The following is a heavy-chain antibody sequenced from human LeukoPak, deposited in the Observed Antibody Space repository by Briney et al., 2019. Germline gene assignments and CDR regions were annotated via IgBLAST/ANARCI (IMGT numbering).Heavy chain of an antibody. CDR3: ATSPYYYYGMDV. V-gene: IGHV3-33*01. J-gene: IGHJ6*04. Sequence: GGSLRLSCAASGFTFSTYAMHWVRQAPGKGLEWVTMIWHDGSHKYYTDSVRGRFTISRDNSKNTVYLQMNSLRAEDTAVYYCATSPYYYYGMDVWGKGTTVTVSS. CDR2: IWHDGSHK. CDR1: GFTFSTYA.